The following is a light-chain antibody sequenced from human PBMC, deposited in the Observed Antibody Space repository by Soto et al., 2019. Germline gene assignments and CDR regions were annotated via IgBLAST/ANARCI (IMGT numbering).Light chain of an antibody. Sequence: QSVLTQPPSVSGAPGQRVAISCTGSSSNNGAGYDVHWYQQLPGTAPKLLIYGNSNRPSGVPDRVSGSKSGTSASLAITGLRAEDEADYYCQSYDSSLSGWVFGGGTKLTVL. CDR3: QSYDSSLSGWV. CDR2: GNS. J-gene: IGLJ3*02. CDR1: SSNNGAGYD. V-gene: IGLV1-40*01.